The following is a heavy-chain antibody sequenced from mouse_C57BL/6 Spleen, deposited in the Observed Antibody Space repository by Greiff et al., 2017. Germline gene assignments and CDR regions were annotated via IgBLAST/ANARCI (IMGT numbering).Heavy chain of an antibody. V-gene: IGHV1-52*01. J-gene: IGHJ1*03. CDR1: GYTFTSYW. D-gene: IGHD2-5*01. CDR3: ARISNHWYFDV. CDR2: IDPSDSET. Sequence: QVQLQQPGAELVRPGSSVQLSCKASGYTFTSYWMHWVKQRPIQGLEWIGNIDPSDSETHYNQKFKDRATLTVDKSSSTAYMQLSSLTSEDSAVYYCARISNHWYFDVWGTGTTVTVSS.